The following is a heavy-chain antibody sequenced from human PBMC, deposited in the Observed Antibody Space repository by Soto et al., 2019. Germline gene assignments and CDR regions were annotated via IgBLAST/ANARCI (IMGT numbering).Heavy chain of an antibody. J-gene: IGHJ4*02. V-gene: IGHV3-7*01. D-gene: IGHD5-12*01. CDR3: ARDFTPYSGHAVFDY. CDR1: GFTFSSYW. CDR2: IKQDGSEK. Sequence: PGGSLRLSCAASGFTFSSYWMSWVRQAPGKGLEWVANIKQDGSEKYYVDSVKGRFTISRDNAKNSLYLQMNSLRAEDTAVYYCARDFTPYSGHAVFDYWGQGTLVIVSS.